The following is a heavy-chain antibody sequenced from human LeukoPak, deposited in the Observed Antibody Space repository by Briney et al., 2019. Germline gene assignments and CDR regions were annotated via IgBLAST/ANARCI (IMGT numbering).Heavy chain of an antibody. CDR1: GFTFSSYA. J-gene: IGHJ4*02. CDR2: ISASGYST. Sequence: GGSLRPSCAASGFTFSSYAMSWVRQAPGKGLEWVSAISASGYSTYYADSVKGRFTISRDNSKKTLYLQMNSLRAEDTAIFYCAKDVYNWNFYFDYWGQGTLVTVSS. CDR3: AKDVYNWNFYFDY. D-gene: IGHD1-7*01. V-gene: IGHV3-23*01.